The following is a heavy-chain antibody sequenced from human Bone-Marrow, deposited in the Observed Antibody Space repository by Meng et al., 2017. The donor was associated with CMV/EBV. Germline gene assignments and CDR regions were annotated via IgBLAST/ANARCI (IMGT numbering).Heavy chain of an antibody. CDR3: TRGYSDSGGKRLDY. V-gene: IGHV1-2*02. J-gene: IGHJ4*02. Sequence: ASVKVSCKASGYTFTDYYIHWVRQAPGQGPEWLGWINPNSGGTNYAQKFQGRVTMTRDTFISTTYMDLNSLISDDTAVYFCTRGYSDSGGKRLDYWGQGTLVTVSS. CDR2: INPNSGGT. CDR1: GYTFTDYY. D-gene: IGHD3-22*01.